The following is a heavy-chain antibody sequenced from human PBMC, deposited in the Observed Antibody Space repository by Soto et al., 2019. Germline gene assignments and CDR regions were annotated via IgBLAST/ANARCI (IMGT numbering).Heavy chain of an antibody. J-gene: IGHJ6*02. Sequence: QVQLVQSGAEVKKPGSSVKVSCKASGGTFSSYTISWVRQAPGQGLEWMGRIIPILGIANYAQKFQGRVTITADKSTSTADMELSSLRAEDTAVYYCARISLKEWFGEGYYGMDVWGQGTTVTVSS. CDR3: ARISLKEWFGEGYYGMDV. V-gene: IGHV1-69*02. CDR1: GGTFSSYT. CDR2: IIPILGIA. D-gene: IGHD3-10*01.